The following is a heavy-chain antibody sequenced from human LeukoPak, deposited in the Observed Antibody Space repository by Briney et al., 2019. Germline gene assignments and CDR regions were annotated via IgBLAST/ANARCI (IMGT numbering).Heavy chain of an antibody. CDR2: ISSSGNTK. J-gene: IGHJ4*02. V-gene: IGHV3-11*01. D-gene: IGHD1-26*01. CDR1: GFNFDAYY. CDR3: ARHVGGLDY. Sequence: GGSLRLSCVASGFNFDAYYMNWIRQTPGKGLEWIANISSSGNTKWYADSVKGRLAISRDDAKRSLYLEMNSLRVEDTGVYFCARHVGGLDYWGPGTKVIVSS.